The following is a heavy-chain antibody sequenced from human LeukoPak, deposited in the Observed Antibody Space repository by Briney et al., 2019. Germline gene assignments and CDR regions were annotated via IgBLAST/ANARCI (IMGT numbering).Heavy chain of an antibody. V-gene: IGHV4-30-4*08. CDR1: GGSISSGDYY. D-gene: IGHD2-21*02. Sequence: SETLSLTCTVSGGSISSGDYYWSWIRQPPGKGLEWIGYIYYSGSTYYQPSLKCPVTLSVDRSKTQCSLTLSSVTAADTAVYYGAGGWVTGLFEYWGQGTLVTASS. CDR2: IYYSGST. CDR3: AGGWVTGLFEY. J-gene: IGHJ4*02.